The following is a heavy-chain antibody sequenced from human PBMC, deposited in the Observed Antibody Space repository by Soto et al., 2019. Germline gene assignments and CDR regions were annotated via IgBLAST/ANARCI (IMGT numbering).Heavy chain of an antibody. CDR1: GYTFANYG. Sequence: QVRLVQSGPEVKKPGASVRVSCKASGYTFANYGITWVRQTSGQGLEWLGWISGYNINTLYAQKFEGRVTLTTDKSTSTVYMALRSLKSDDTAIYFCARERRWEPLLYWGQGTLVTVSS. J-gene: IGHJ4*02. CDR2: ISGYNINT. CDR3: ARERRWEPLLY. V-gene: IGHV1-18*01. D-gene: IGHD1-26*01.